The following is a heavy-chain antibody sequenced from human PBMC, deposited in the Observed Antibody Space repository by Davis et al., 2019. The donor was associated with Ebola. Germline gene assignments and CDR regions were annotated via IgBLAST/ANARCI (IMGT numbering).Heavy chain of an antibody. CDR3: ARVGASGSRYYYYYGMDV. CDR2: ISYDGSNK. D-gene: IGHD1-26*01. Sequence: GESLKISCAASGFTFSSYGMHWVRQAPGKGLEWVAVISYDGSNKYYADSVKGRFTISRDNSKNTLYLQMNSLRDEDTAVYYCARVGASGSRYYYYYGMDVWGQGTTVTVSS. J-gene: IGHJ6*02. CDR1: GFTFSSYG. V-gene: IGHV3-30*03.